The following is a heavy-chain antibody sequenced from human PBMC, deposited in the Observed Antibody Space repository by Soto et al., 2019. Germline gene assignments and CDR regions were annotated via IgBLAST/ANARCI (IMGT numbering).Heavy chain of an antibody. D-gene: IGHD3-10*01. CDR2: MNPNSGNT. CDR3: ARGVAPTDPLWFGELPEGYYFDY. Sequence: ASVKVSCKASGYTFTSYDINWVRQATGQGLEWMGWMNPNSGNTGYAQKFQGRVTMTRNTSISTAYMELSSLRSEDTAVYYCARGVAPTDPLWFGELPEGYYFDYWGQGTLVTVSS. V-gene: IGHV1-8*01. CDR1: GYTFTSYD. J-gene: IGHJ4*02.